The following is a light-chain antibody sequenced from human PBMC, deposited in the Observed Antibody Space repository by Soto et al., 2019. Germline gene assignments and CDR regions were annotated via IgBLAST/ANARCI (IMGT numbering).Light chain of an antibody. CDR3: QQCNSYSCT. Sequence: IQVTQSPSSLSASVVYRFTIGCRASQRIGDDLGWYQQKTGKAPNLLIYDASSLQSGVPSRFSGSGYGTEFTLTISSLQTDDLATYYCQQCNSYSCTFGQGTKVDIK. CDR1: QRIGDD. CDR2: DAS. J-gene: IGKJ1*01. V-gene: IGKV1-17*01.